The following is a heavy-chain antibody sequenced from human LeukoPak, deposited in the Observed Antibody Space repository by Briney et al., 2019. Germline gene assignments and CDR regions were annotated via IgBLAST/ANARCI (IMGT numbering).Heavy chain of an antibody. V-gene: IGHV4-59*01. CDR3: ARGRWLPNAFDI. D-gene: IGHD5-24*01. CDR1: GFIFSNYN. J-gene: IGHJ3*02. CDR2: IYYSGRT. Sequence: GSLRLSCAASGFIFSNYNMNWIRQPPGKGLEWIGYIYYSGRTDYNSSLKSRVTISVDTSKHQFSMKLKSVTAADTAVYFCARGRWLPNAFDIWGQGTMVTVFS.